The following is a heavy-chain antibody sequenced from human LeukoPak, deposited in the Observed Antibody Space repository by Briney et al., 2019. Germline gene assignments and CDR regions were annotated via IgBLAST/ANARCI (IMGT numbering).Heavy chain of an antibody. CDR1: GGSISSYY. Sequence: SETLSLTCTVSGGSISSYYWSWIRRPSGKGLEWIGYIYYSGSTNYNPSLKSRVTISVDTSKNQFSLKLSSVTAADTAVYYCARDAVTATFYGMDVWGQGTTVTVSS. J-gene: IGHJ6*02. D-gene: IGHD2-21*02. CDR3: ARDAVTATFYGMDV. V-gene: IGHV4-59*01. CDR2: IYYSGST.